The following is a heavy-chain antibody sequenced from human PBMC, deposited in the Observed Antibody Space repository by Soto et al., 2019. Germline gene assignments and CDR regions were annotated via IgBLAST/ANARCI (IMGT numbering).Heavy chain of an antibody. D-gene: IGHD1-1*01. CDR2: MWSDGAKT. V-gene: IGHV3-33*01. Sequence: QVQMEQSVGGVVQPGRSLRLSCAASGFSLTSYGLQWVRQAPGKGLEWVAVMWSDGAKTAYADSVKGRFIVSRDTSENSVHLQMNSLRGEDTAVYYCARGRRNPPSVYYYFYMDVWGTGSTVTVS. CDR1: GFSLTSYG. CDR3: ARGRRNPPSVYYYFYMDV. J-gene: IGHJ6*03.